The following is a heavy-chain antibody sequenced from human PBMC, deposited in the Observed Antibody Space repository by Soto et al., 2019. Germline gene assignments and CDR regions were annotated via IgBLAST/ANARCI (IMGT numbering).Heavy chain of an antibody. CDR3: ARHDSSSSGDYYYGMDV. V-gene: IGHV5-51*01. Sequence: GESLKISCKGSEYSFTSYWIGWVRQMPGKGLEWMGIIYPGDSDTRYSPSFQGQVTISADKSISTAYLQWSSLKASDTAMYYCARHDSSSSGDYYYGMDVWGQGTTVTVSS. CDR2: IYPGDSDT. D-gene: IGHD6-6*01. J-gene: IGHJ6*02. CDR1: EYSFTSYW.